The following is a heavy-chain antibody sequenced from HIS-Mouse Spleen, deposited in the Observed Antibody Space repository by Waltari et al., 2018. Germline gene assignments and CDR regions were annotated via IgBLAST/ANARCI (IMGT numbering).Heavy chain of an antibody. Sequence: EVQLVESGGGLVQPGGSLRLSCAASGFPFSSCWMSWVRQAPGKGLEWVANIKQDGSEKYYVDSVKGRFTISRDNAKNSLYLQMNSLRAEDTAVYYCAREGDSGSYFDYWGQGTLVTVSS. CDR1: GFPFSSCW. V-gene: IGHV3-7*01. CDR3: AREGDSGSYFDY. J-gene: IGHJ4*02. D-gene: IGHD1-26*01. CDR2: IKQDGSEK.